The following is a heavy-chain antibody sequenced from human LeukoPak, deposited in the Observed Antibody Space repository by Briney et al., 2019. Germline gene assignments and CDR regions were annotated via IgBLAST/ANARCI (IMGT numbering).Heavy chain of an antibody. CDR2: ISYDEMYQ. J-gene: IGHJ4*02. CDR1: GFTFNIYG. Sequence: GRSLRLSCAAPGFTFNIYGMYWVRQAPGKGLEWVAGISYDEMYQYYADSVKGRFTISRDNSKNTLFLQMNSLRAEDTAIYYCAKDRDYYGSGSDYWGQGTLVTVSS. D-gene: IGHD3-10*01. V-gene: IGHV3-30*18. CDR3: AKDRDYYGSGSDY.